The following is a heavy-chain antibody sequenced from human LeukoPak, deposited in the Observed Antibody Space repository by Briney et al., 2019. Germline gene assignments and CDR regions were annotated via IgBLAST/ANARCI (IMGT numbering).Heavy chain of an antibody. CDR1: GFTFRNYW. V-gene: IGHV3-7*03. Sequence: PGGSLRLSCAASGFTFRNYWMSWVRQAPGTGLEWVANIKQDGSDRNYVTSVRGRFTISRDNAESSLYLQMNSLRVEDTAVYYCAQSGYMDYYYYYGMDVWGQGTTVTVSS. D-gene: IGHD3-3*01. J-gene: IGHJ6*02. CDR3: AQSGYMDYYYYYGMDV. CDR2: IKQDGSDR.